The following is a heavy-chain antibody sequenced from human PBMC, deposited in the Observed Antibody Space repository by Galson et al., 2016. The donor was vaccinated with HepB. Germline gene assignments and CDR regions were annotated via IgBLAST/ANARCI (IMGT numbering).Heavy chain of an antibody. V-gene: IGHV4-59*11. Sequence: TLSLTCSVSRVSFKSHYWNWIRQSPGRGLEWIGYIDDKGDTSYNPSLKSRVTISADTSKVQFSLTLTSVTSADTAVYYCARDSDRGGALDIWGQGKLVIVSS. CDR3: ARDSDRGGALDI. D-gene: IGHD1-26*01. J-gene: IGHJ3*02. CDR2: IDDKGDT. CDR1: RVSFKSHY.